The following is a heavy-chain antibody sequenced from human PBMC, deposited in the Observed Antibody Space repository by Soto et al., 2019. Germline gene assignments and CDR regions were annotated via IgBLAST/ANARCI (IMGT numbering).Heavy chain of an antibody. V-gene: IGHV1-18*01. J-gene: IGHJ6*02. CDR2: ISAYNGNT. Sequence: QVQLVQSGAEVKKPGASVKVSCKASGYTFTSYGISWVRQAPGQGLEWMGWISAYNGNTNYAQKLQGRVTMTTDTSTSTAYMELRSLRSDHTAVYYCARDLPLDSSGYYSGRWYYYYGMDVWGQGTTVTVSS. D-gene: IGHD3-22*01. CDR3: ARDLPLDSSGYYSGRWYYYYGMDV. CDR1: GYTFTSYG.